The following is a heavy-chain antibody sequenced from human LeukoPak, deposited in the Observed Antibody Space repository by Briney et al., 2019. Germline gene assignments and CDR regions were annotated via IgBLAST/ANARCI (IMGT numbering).Heavy chain of an antibody. CDR3: ASGPYPAAGTDHQFDY. CDR2: IYYSGST. V-gene: IGHV4-59*01. J-gene: IGHJ4*02. Sequence: SETLSLTCTVSGASISSYYWSWIRQPPGKGLEWIGYIYYSGSTKHNPSLKSRVTISVDTSKSQFSLKVSSVTAEDTAVYYCASGPYPAAGTDHQFDYWGQGTLVTVSS. D-gene: IGHD6-13*01. CDR1: GASISSYY.